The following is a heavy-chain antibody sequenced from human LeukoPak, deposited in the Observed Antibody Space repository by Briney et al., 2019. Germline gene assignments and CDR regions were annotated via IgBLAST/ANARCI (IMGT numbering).Heavy chain of an antibody. CDR2: INPNSGGT. J-gene: IGHJ5*02. Sequence: ASVKVSCKASGYTFTGYYMHWVRQAPGQGLEWMGWINPNSGGTNYAQKFQGRVTMTRDTSISTAYMELSRLRSDDTAVYYCARVPLVLIAAVRTRNPFDPWGQGTLVTVSS. CDR1: GYTFTGYY. V-gene: IGHV1-2*02. D-gene: IGHD6-13*01. CDR3: ARVPLVLIAAVRTRNPFDP.